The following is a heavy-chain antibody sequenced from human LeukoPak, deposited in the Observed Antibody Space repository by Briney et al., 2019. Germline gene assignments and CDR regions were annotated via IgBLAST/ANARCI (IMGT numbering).Heavy chain of an antibody. CDR3: ARTGEAGGDY. CDR2: INHSGST. Sequence: ASETLSLTCTVSGGSISSYYWSWIRQPPGKGLEWIGEINHSGSTNYNPSLKSRVTISVDTSKNQFSLKLSSVTAADTAVYYCARTGEAGGDYWGQGTLVAVSS. J-gene: IGHJ4*02. V-gene: IGHV4-34*01. D-gene: IGHD7-27*01. CDR1: GGSISSYY.